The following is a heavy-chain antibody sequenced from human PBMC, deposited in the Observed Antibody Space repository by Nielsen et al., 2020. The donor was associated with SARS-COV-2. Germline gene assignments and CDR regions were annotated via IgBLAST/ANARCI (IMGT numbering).Heavy chain of an antibody. CDR2: IYYSGST. Sequence: SETLSLTCAVSGGSISSSSFYWGWIRQPPGKGLEWIGSIYYSGSTYYNPSLKSRVTISVDTSKNQFSLKLSSVTAADTAVYYCARYSSGWYFDYWGQGTLVTVSS. J-gene: IGHJ4*02. CDR1: GGSISSSSFY. D-gene: IGHD6-19*01. V-gene: IGHV4-39*01. CDR3: ARYSSGWYFDY.